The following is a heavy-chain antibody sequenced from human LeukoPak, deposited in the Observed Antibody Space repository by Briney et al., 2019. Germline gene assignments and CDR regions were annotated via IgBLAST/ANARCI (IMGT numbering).Heavy chain of an antibody. CDR1: GYSLSSGYY. Sequence: PSETLSLTCTVPGYSLSSGYYWGWIRQPPGKGLEWIGSIYHSGSTYYNPSLKSRVTISVDTSKNQFPLKLSSVTAADTAVYYCATVQRPMVRGNYYYYYMDVWGKGTTVTVSS. CDR2: IYHSGST. D-gene: IGHD3-10*01. V-gene: IGHV4-38-2*02. J-gene: IGHJ6*03. CDR3: ATVQRPMVRGNYYYYYMDV.